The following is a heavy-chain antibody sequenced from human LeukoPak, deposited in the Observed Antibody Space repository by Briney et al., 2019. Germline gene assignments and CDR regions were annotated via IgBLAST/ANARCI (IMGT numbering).Heavy chain of an antibody. Sequence: SETLSLTCAVYGGSFSGYYWSWIRQPPGKGLEWIGEINHSGSTNYNPSLKSRVTISVDTSKNQFSLKLSSVTAADTAVYYCARGRNYDFWSSYYLGPHDAFDIWGQGTMVTVSS. CDR2: INHSGST. V-gene: IGHV4-34*01. D-gene: IGHD3-3*01. CDR3: ARGRNYDFWSSYYLGPHDAFDI. J-gene: IGHJ3*02. CDR1: GGSFSGYY.